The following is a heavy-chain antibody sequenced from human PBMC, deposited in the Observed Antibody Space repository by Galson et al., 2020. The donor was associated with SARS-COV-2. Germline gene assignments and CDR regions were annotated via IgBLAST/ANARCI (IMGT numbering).Heavy chain of an antibody. J-gene: IGHJ4*02. Sequence: TGGSLRLSCAASGFTFTSYAMHWVRQAPGKGLEWVAVMSYHGNNKYYADSVKGRFTISRDFSENTLYLQMNSLTVEDTAVYYCARDGLKEGQVYSPGYYCGQGTLVTVSS. D-gene: IGHD5-18*01. CDR3: ARDGLKEGQVYSPGYY. V-gene: IGHV3-30-3*01. CDR1: GFTFTSYA. CDR2: MSYHGNNK.